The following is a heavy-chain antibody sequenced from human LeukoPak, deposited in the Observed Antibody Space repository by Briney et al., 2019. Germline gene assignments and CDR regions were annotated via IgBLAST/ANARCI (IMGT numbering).Heavy chain of an antibody. CDR3: ARGRSRIAVAWTFDY. J-gene: IGHJ4*02. CDR2: ISYDGSNK. Sequence: GRSLRLSCAASGFTFSSYAMHWVRQAPGKGLEWVAVISYDGSNKYYADSVKGRFTISRDNSKNTLYLQMNSLRAEDTAVYYCARGRSRIAVAWTFDYWGQGTLVTVSS. CDR1: GFTFSSYA. D-gene: IGHD6-19*01. V-gene: IGHV3-30-3*01.